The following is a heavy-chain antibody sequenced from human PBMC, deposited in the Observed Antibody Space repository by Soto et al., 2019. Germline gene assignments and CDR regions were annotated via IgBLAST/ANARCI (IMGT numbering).Heavy chain of an antibody. J-gene: IGHJ4*02. D-gene: IGHD4-17*01. CDR1: GGSISSGGYY. CDR3: AREAVSPGEHAHD. V-gene: IGHV4-31*03. CDR2: IYYSGST. Sequence: QVQLQESGPGLVKPSQTLSLTCTVSGGSISSGGYYWSWIRQHPGKGLEWIGYIYYSGSTYYNPSLKSRVTIAVDTSKNQFSLKLSSVTAADTAVYYCAREAVSPGEHAHDWGQGTLVTVSS.